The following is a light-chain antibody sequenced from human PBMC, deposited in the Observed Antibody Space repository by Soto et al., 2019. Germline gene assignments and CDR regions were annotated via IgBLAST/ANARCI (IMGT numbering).Light chain of an antibody. J-gene: IGLJ1*01. Sequence: QSVLTQPASVSGSPGQSITISCTGTSSDFGGYNYVSWYQQHPGKAPKLMIYDVSNRPSGVSNRFSGSKSGNTASLTISGLQAEDEADYYCSSYTSSSTPDVFGTGTKVTVL. CDR3: SSYTSSSTPDV. CDR1: SSDFGGYNY. V-gene: IGLV2-14*01. CDR2: DVS.